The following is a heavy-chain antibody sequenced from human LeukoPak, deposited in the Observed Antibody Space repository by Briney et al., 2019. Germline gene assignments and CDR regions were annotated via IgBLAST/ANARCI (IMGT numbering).Heavy chain of an antibody. D-gene: IGHD1-26*01. J-gene: IGHJ6*03. Sequence: GGSLRLSCAASGFTFSSYGMNWVRQAPGKGLEWVSSISSSSSYIYYADSVKGRFTISRDNAKNSLYLQMNSLRAEDTAVYYCARKGVGATYYYYMDVWGKGTTVTVSS. CDR2: ISSSSSYI. CDR3: ARKGVGATYYYYMDV. V-gene: IGHV3-21*01. CDR1: GFTFSSYG.